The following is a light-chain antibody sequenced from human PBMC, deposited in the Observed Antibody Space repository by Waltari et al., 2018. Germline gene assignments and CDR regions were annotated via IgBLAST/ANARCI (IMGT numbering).Light chain of an antibody. V-gene: IGLV1-51*02. J-gene: IGLJ3*02. CDR3: ATWDSNLRAEV. Sequence: QSVLTQPPSVSAAPGQRVTISCSGSSSEIGDNYVSWYQQLPGIAPKLLVYENDNRPSEIPDRFSASKSGTSATLAITGLQTGDEANYYCATWDSNLRAEVFGGGTKLTVL. CDR2: END. CDR1: SSEIGDNY.